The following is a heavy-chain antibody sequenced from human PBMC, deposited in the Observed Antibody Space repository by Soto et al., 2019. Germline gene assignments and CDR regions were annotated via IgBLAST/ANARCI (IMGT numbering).Heavy chain of an antibody. J-gene: IGHJ6*02. Sequence: ASVKVSCKASGGTFSSYAISWVRQAPGQGLEWMGGIIPIFGTANYAQKFQGRVTITADESTSTAYMELSSLRSEDTAVYYCARERPYYYDSSGYPSPAYYYYGMDVWGQGTTVTVSS. V-gene: IGHV1-69*13. CDR2: IIPIFGTA. D-gene: IGHD3-22*01. CDR3: ARERPYYYDSSGYPSPAYYYYGMDV. CDR1: GGTFSSYA.